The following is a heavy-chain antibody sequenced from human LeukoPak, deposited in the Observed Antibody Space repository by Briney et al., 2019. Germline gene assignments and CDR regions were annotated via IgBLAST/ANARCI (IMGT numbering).Heavy chain of an antibody. V-gene: IGHV3-64*04. J-gene: IGHJ4*02. CDR3: ARSPSLPWFGEFDC. CDR2: ISSNGGST. D-gene: IGHD3-10*01. Sequence: GGSLRLSCSASGFTFSSYAMHWVRQAPGKGLEYVSAISSNGGSTYYADSVRGRFTISRDSSKNTLYPQMNSLRAEDTAMYYCARSPSLPWFGEFDCWGQGTVVTVSS. CDR1: GFTFSSYA.